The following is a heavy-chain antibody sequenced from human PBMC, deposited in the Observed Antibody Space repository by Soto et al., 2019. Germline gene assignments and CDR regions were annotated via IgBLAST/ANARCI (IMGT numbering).Heavy chain of an antibody. J-gene: IGHJ4*02. CDR3: AKAARIAEAGALEY. Sequence: EVQLLESGGGLVQPGGSLRLSCAGSGFTFSIFAMTWVRQAPGKGLEWVSAISHSGGSRHYADSVTGRFTISRDNSGNTLYLQMDSLRVEDTARYYGAKAARIAEAGALEYWGRGSQVTVSS. CDR2: ISHSGGSR. V-gene: IGHV3-23*01. D-gene: IGHD6-13*01. CDR1: GFTFSIFA.